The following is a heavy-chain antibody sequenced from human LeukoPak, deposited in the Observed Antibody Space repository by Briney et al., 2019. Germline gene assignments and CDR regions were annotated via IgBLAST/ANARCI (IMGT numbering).Heavy chain of an antibody. J-gene: IGHJ5*02. CDR2: IYSGGST. V-gene: IGHV3-66*01. CDR3: ARDRPPNYGGNSA. CDR1: GFTVSSNY. Sequence: GSLRLSCAASGFTVSSNYMSWVRQAPRKGLEWVSVIYSGGSTYYADSVKGRFTISRDNSKNTLYLQMNSLRAEDTAVYYCARDRPPNYGGNSAWGQGTLVTVSS. D-gene: IGHD4-23*01.